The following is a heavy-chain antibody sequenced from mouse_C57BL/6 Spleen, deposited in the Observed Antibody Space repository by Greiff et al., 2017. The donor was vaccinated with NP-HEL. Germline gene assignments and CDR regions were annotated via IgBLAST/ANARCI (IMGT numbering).Heavy chain of an antibody. J-gene: IGHJ2*01. CDR2: ISYDGSN. CDR3: ARDGGSSYDFDY. V-gene: IGHV3-6*01. D-gene: IGHD1-1*01. Sequence: ESGPGLVKPSQSLSLTCSVTGYSITSGYYWNWIRQFPGNKLEWMGYISYDGSNNYNPSLKNRISITRDTSKNQFFLKLNSVTTEDTATYYCARDGGSSYDFDYWGQGTTLTVSS. CDR1: GYSITSGYY.